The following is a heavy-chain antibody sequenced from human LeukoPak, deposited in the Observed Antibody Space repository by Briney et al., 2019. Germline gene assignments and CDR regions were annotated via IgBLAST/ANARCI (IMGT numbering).Heavy chain of an antibody. CDR3: ARRAAMVIGPKSYYFDY. Sequence: GGSLRLSCAASGFTFSDYYMSWIRQAPGKGLEWVSYISSSGSTIYYADSVKGRFTISRDNAKNSLYLQMNSLRAEDAAVYYCARRAAMVIGPKSYYFDYWGQGTLVTVSS. V-gene: IGHV3-11*01. D-gene: IGHD5-18*01. CDR1: GFTFSDYY. J-gene: IGHJ4*02. CDR2: ISSSGSTI.